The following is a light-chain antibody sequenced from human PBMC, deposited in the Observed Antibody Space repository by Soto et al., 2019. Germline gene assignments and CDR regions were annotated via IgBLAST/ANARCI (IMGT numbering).Light chain of an antibody. V-gene: IGKV1-39*01. CDR1: QSIGSY. CDR2: AAS. Sequence: DIQMTQTPSSLSASVGDRVTLTCRASQSIGSYLNWYQHKPGRAPKVLIFAASTLQSEVPSRFSGSGSGAEFTLTISNLQPEDFATYYCQQSYTTPRTFGQGTRLEIK. J-gene: IGKJ2*01. CDR3: QQSYTTPRT.